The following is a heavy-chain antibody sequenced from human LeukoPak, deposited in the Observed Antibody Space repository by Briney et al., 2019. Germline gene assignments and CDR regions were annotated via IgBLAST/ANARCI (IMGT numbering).Heavy chain of an antibody. CDR1: GGSISSGSYY. CDR3: ARGPRIVGAFDY. CDR2: IYTSGST. D-gene: IGHD1-26*01. V-gene: IGHV4-61*02. J-gene: IGHJ4*02. Sequence: SETLSLTCTVSGGSISSGSYYWSWIRQPAGKGLEWIGRIYTSGSTNYNPSLKSRVTISVDTSKNQFSLKLSSVTAAGTAVYYCARGPRIVGAFDYWGQGTLVTVSS.